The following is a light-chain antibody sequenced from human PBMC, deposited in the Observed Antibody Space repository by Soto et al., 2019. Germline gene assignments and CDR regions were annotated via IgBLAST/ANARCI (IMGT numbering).Light chain of an antibody. Sequence: EIVLTQSPGTLSLSPGERATLSCRASQSVSSSYLAWYQQKPGQAPRLLIYGASSRATGIPDRFSGSGSGTDFTLTISRLEPEDFVVYYCQQYGSSSWTFGQGTKWIS. CDR1: QSVSSSY. CDR3: QQYGSSSWT. V-gene: IGKV3-20*01. J-gene: IGKJ1*01. CDR2: GAS.